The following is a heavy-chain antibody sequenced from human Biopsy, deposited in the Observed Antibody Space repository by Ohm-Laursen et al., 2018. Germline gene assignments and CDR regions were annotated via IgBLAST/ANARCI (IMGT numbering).Heavy chain of an antibody. J-gene: IGHJ4*02. CDR2: IITMFGTA. CDR1: GYTFTRYD. V-gene: IGHV1-69*01. D-gene: IGHD1-26*01. CDR3: ARGPHSGSHACFDY. Sequence: CSVKVSCKASGYTFTRYDINWVRQAPGQGLEWMGGIITMFGTANYAQMFQGRVTLSADESTSTSYMELSSLTTEDTAIYSYARGPHSGSHACFDYWGQGTLVTVSS.